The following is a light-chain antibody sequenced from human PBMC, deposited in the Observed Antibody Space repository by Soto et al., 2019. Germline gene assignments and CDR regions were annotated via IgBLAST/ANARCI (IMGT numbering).Light chain of an antibody. CDR1: QSLNTR. CDR2: DAS. V-gene: IGKV1-5*01. J-gene: IGKJ1*01. CDR3: QQYNNFRWT. Sequence: DIQLTQSPSTLSASFGDRVTLTCRASQSLNTRLAWYQQRPGKAPKLLIYDASTLESGVPSRFSGGGSGTEFTLTISSLQPDDVATYYCQQYNNFRWTFGQGTKVDIK.